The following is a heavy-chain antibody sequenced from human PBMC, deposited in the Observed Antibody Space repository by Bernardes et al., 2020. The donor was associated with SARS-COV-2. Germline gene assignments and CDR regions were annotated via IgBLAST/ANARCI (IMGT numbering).Heavy chain of an antibody. CDR1: GGSISSGGYY. D-gene: IGHD2-8*01. V-gene: IGHV4-31*03. CDR3: ARFPVLYGMDV. Sequence: SETLSLTCTVSGGSISSGGYYWSWIRQHPGKGLEWIGYIYYSGSTYYNPSLKSRVTISVDTSKNQFSLKLSSVTAADTAVYYCARFPVLYGMDVWGQGTTVTVSS. CDR2: IYYSGST. J-gene: IGHJ6*02.